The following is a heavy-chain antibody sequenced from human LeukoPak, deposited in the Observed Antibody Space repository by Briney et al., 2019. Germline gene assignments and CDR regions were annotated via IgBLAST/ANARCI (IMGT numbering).Heavy chain of an antibody. CDR3: ARDSLLGYGYYYYYYMDV. D-gene: IGHD5-18*01. CDR1: GGSFSGYY. J-gene: IGHJ6*03. CDR2: INHSGST. Sequence: SETLSLTCAVYGGSFSGYYWSWIRQPPGKGLEWIGEINHSGSTNYNPSLKSRVTISVDTSKNQFSLKLSSVTAADTAVYYCARDSLLGYGYYYYYYMDVWGKGTTVTVSS. V-gene: IGHV4-34*09.